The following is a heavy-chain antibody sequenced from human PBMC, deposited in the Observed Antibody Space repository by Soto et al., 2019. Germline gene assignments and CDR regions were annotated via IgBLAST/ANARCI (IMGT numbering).Heavy chain of an antibody. D-gene: IGHD3-22*01. CDR3: AREGGDSSGSLGGMDV. J-gene: IGHJ6*02. CDR2: IWYDGSNK. CDR1: GFTFSSYG. Sequence: QVQLVESGGGVVQPGRSLRLSCEASGFTFSSYGMHWVRQAPGKGLEWVAVIWYDGSNKYYADSVKGRFTISRDNSKNTLYLQMNSLRAEDTAVYYCAREGGDSSGSLGGMDVWGQGTTVTVSS. V-gene: IGHV3-33*01.